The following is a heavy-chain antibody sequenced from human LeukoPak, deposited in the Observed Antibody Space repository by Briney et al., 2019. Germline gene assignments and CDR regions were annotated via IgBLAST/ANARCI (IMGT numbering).Heavy chain of an antibody. CDR3: AKDPPHMSIAAAGTQYFQH. D-gene: IGHD6-13*01. V-gene: IGHV3-23*01. CDR2: ISGSGDST. CDR1: GFTFRSYA. Sequence: GGSLRLSCAVTGFTFRSYAMNWVRQAPGKGLEWVSGISGSGDSTYYADSEKGRFTISRDNSKNTLYLQMNSLRAEDTAVYYCAKDPPHMSIAAAGTQYFQHWGQGTLVTVSS. J-gene: IGHJ1*01.